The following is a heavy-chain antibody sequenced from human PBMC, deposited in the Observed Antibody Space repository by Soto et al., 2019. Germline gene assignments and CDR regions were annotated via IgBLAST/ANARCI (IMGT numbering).Heavy chain of an antibody. J-gene: IGHJ5*02. Sequence: SVKGSCNASGGTFSSYSISWVRQAPGQGLEWMGGIIPIFGTANYAQKFQGRVTITADESTSTAYMELSSLRSEDTAVYYRARDPYSSSSGEHWLDPWGQGTLVTVSS. V-gene: IGHV1-69*13. D-gene: IGHD6-6*01. CDR2: IIPIFGTA. CDR3: ARDPYSSSSGEHWLDP. CDR1: GGTFSSYS.